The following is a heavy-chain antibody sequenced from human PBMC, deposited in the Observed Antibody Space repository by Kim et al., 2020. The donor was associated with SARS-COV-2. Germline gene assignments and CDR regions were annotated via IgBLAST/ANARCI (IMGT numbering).Heavy chain of an antibody. CDR3: ARGMIAINP. CDR2: GRT. D-gene: IGHD3-22*01. Sequence: GRTQHNPSLEGRVTISVATSSNQFALKLRSVTAADTAMYYCARGMIAINPWGQGTLVTVSS. V-gene: IGHV4-59*09. J-gene: IGHJ5*02.